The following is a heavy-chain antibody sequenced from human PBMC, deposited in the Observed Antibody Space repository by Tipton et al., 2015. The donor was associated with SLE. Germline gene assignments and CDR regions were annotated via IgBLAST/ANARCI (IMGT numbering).Heavy chain of an antibody. V-gene: IGHV4-34*01. CDR2: INHSGST. CDR3: ARGRYCSSTSCSYYFDY. Sequence: LRLSCAVYGGSFSGYCWSWIRQPPGKGLEWIGEINHSGSTNYNPSLKSRVTISIDTSKNQFSLKVSSVTAADTAVYYCARGRYCSSTSCSYYFDYWGQGTLVTVSS. D-gene: IGHD2-2*01. J-gene: IGHJ4*02. CDR1: GGSFSGYC.